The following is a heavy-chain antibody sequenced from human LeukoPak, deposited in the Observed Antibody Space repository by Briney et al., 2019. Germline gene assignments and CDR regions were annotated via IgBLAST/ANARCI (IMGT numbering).Heavy chain of an antibody. CDR3: ARVVVVPAAMGDLNWFDP. J-gene: IGHJ5*02. D-gene: IGHD2-2*01. V-gene: IGHV3-21*01. CDR1: GFTFSSYS. CDR2: ISSSSYI. Sequence: PGGSLRLSCAASGFTFSSYSMNWVRQAPGKGLEWVSSISSSSYIYYADSVKGRFTISRDNAKNSLYLQMNSLRAEDTAVYYCARVVVVPAAMGDLNWFDPWGQGTLVTVSS.